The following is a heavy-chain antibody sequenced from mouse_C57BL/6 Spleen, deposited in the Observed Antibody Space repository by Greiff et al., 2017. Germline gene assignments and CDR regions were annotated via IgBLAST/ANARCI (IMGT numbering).Heavy chain of an antibody. CDR2: INPNNGGT. CDR3: ERSSSNYFSWLAY. CDR1: GYTFTDYN. J-gene: IGHJ3*01. V-gene: IGHV1-22*01. D-gene: IGHD2-5*01. Sequence: VQLQQSGPELVKPGASVKMSCKASGYTFTDYNMPWVKQSHGKSLEWIGYINPNNGGTSYNQKFKGKATLTVNKSSSTAYMELRSLTSEDSAVXYCERSSSNYFSWLAYWGQGTLVTVSA.